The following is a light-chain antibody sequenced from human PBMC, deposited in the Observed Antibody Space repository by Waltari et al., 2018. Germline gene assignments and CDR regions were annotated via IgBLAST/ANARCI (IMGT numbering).Light chain of an antibody. CDR3: QQYYGTPPT. CDR1: QSLLYSSNNKNY. CDR2: WAS. V-gene: IGKV4-1*01. Sequence: DIVMTQSPDFLTVSLGERATINCKSSQSLLYSSNNKNYLAWYQQKLGQPPNLLIYWASTRKSGVPDRFSGSGSGTDFTLTISSLQAEDVAVYYCQQYYGTPPTFGQGTKVDIK. J-gene: IGKJ1*01.